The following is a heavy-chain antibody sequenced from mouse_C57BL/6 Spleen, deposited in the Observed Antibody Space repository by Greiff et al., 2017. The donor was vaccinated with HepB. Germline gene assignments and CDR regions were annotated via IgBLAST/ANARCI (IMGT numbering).Heavy chain of an antibody. Sequence: EVMLVESEGGLVQPGSSMKLSCTASGFTFSDYYMAWVRQVPEKGLEWVANINYDGSSTYYLDSLKSRFIISRDNAKNILYLQMSSLKSEDTATYYCAREGGTGTSYFDYWGQGTTLTVSS. CDR1: GFTFSDYY. V-gene: IGHV5-16*01. CDR2: INYDGSST. CDR3: AREGGTGTSYFDY. D-gene: IGHD4-1*01. J-gene: IGHJ2*01.